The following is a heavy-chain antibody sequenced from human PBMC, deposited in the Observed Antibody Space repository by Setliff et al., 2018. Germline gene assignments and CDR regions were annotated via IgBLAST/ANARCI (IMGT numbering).Heavy chain of an antibody. J-gene: IGHJ4*02. CDR2: IYYRGDT. Sequence: SETLSLTCTVSGGSISSGVYYWAWIRQPPGKGLEWIGRIYYRGDTYYNASLKSRLTLSVDTSKNQVSLNLRSVTAADTAVYYCARTGTYRYFDYWGQGTQGTVSS. V-gene: IGHV4-39*01. CDR1: GGSISSGVYY. D-gene: IGHD1-1*01. CDR3: ARTGTYRYFDY.